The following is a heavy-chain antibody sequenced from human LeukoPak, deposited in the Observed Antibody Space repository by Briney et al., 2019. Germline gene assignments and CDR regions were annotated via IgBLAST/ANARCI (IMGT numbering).Heavy chain of an antibody. Sequence: SETLSLTCTVSGGSISSYYWSWIRQPAGKGLEWIGRIYTSGSTYYNPSLKSRVTISVDTSKNQFSLKLSSVTAADTAVYYCARSPFVWDWFDPWGQGTLVTVSS. CDR1: GGSISSYY. J-gene: IGHJ5*02. CDR2: IYTSGST. D-gene: IGHD2-8*01. V-gene: IGHV4-4*07. CDR3: ARSPFVWDWFDP.